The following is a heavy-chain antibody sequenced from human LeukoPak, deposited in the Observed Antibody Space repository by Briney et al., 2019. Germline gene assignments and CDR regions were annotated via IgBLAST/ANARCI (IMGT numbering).Heavy chain of an antibody. V-gene: IGHV3-66*01. D-gene: IGHD4-17*01. Sequence: GGSLRLSCVGSGFTFSSYYMSWVRQAPGKGLEWVSIIYSDGSTYYANSVKGRFTISRDNSKNTLYLQMNSLRVDDTAIYYCARDSGFSDYAYWGQGTLVTVSS. CDR1: GFTFSSYY. CDR3: ARDSGFSDYAY. J-gene: IGHJ4*02. CDR2: IYSDGST.